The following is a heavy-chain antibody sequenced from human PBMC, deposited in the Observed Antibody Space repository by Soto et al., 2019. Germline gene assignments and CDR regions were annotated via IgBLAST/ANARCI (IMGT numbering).Heavy chain of an antibody. CDR1: GYSFTSYW. CDR2: IDPSDSYT. Sequence: GESLKISCKGSGYSFTSYWISWVRQMPGKGLEWMGRIDPSDSYTNYSPSFQGHVTISADKSISTAYLQWSSLKASDTAMYYCARHVDTAMIHYYYYGMDVWGQGTTVTVSS. J-gene: IGHJ6*02. V-gene: IGHV5-10-1*01. D-gene: IGHD5-18*01. CDR3: ARHVDTAMIHYYYYGMDV.